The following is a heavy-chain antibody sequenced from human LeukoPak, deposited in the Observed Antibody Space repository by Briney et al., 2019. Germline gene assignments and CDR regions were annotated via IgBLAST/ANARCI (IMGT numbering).Heavy chain of an antibody. CDR2: INPNHGDT. CDR1: GYTFTGYY. CDR3: ARDLDTEPRIVVVPAANPGY. J-gene: IGHJ4*02. D-gene: IGHD2-2*01. V-gene: IGHV1-18*04. Sequence: ASVKVSCKASGYTFTGYYMHWVRQAPGQGLEWMGWINPNHGDTNYAQKPQGRVTMTTDTSTSTAYMELRSLRSDDTAVYYCARDLDTEPRIVVVPAANPGYWGQGTLVTVSS.